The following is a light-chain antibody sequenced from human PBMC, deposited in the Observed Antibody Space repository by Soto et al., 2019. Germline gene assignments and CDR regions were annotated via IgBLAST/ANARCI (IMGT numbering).Light chain of an antibody. V-gene: IGKV1-5*01. J-gene: IGKJ1*01. CDR2: DAS. CDR3: QQYNSYAWT. Sequence: TPHHSYNQTASVGDRVTITCRASQSISSWLAWYQQKPGKAPKLLIYDASSLESGVPSRFSGSGSGTEFTLTISSLQPDDFETYYCQQYNSYAWTFGQGTKVDIK. CDR1: QSISSW.